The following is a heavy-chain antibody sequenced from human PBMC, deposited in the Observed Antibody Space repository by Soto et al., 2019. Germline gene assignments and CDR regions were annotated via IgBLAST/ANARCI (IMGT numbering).Heavy chain of an antibody. V-gene: IGHV5-51*01. D-gene: IGHD6-19*01. CDR1: GYSFTIYC. Sequence: GESLKISCNGSGYSFTIYCIAWVRQMPGKGLEWMGIIYPGDSDTKYSPPFQGQVTISADKSISTAYLQWSSLKASDTAMYYCARMYSSGLGIDYWGQGTLVTVSS. CDR2: IYPGDSDT. J-gene: IGHJ4*02. CDR3: ARMYSSGLGIDY.